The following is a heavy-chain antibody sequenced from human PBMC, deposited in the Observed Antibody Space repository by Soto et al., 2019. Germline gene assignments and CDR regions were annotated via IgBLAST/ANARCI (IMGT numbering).Heavy chain of an antibody. V-gene: IGHV1-69*11. D-gene: IGHD5-12*01. CDR1: GDTVSSYG. CDR3: ARAGYNPRGYYYGMDV. CDR2: IIPILNTA. Sequence: QVQLVQSGAEVKKPGSSVKVSCKASGDTVSSYGISWVRQAPGQGLEWMGGIIPILNTANYAQKFQGRVTSTADESQRTVYMEMSSLRSEDTAMYYCARAGYNPRGYYYGMDVWGPGTTVTVSS. J-gene: IGHJ6*02.